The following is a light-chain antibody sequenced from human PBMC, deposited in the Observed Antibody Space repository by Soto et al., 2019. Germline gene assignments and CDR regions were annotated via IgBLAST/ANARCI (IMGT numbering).Light chain of an antibody. CDR3: QQHETYSGT. CDR2: RAS. CDR1: QIINTW. V-gene: IGKV1-5*03. J-gene: IGKJ3*01. Sequence: DIQMTQSPSTLSASVGDRVTITCRASQIINTWLAWYQQKPGKAPKLLIYRASNLVSGVPSRFSGSGSGTEFTLTISSLQPDDFPKYYCQQHETYSGTFGPGTKVDL.